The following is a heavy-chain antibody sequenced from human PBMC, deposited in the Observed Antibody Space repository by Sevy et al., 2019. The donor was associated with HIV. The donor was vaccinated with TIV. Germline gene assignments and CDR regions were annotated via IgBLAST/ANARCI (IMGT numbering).Heavy chain of an antibody. CDR1: GYSFTSYW. D-gene: IGHD3-9*01. V-gene: IGHV5-51*01. J-gene: IGHJ5*02. CDR3: ARLTRILTGYQGNWFDP. Sequence: GESLKISCKGSGYSFTSYWIGWVRQMPGKGLEWMGIIYPGDSDTRYSPSFQGQVTISADKSFSTAYLQWSSLKASDTAMYYCARLTRILTGYQGNWFDPWGQGTLVTVSS. CDR2: IYPGDSDT.